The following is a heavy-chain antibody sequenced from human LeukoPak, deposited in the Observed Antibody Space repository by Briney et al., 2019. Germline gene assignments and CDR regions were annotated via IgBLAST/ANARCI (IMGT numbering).Heavy chain of an antibody. D-gene: IGHD1-26*01. CDR2: ISGSGGGT. Sequence: PGGSLRLSCAASGFTLSSYAMSWVPQAPEKGLEWVSTISGSGGGTYYADSVKGQFTLSRDDSKNTLYLQMNSLRAEDTAVYYCVKDLGRYRNNCFDYWGQGTLVTVSS. V-gene: IGHV3-23*01. CDR1: GFTLSSYA. CDR3: VKDLGRYRNNCFDY. J-gene: IGHJ4*02.